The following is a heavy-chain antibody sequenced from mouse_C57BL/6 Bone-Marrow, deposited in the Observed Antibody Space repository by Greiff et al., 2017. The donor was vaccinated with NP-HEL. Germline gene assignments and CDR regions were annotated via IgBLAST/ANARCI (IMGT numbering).Heavy chain of an antibody. CDR3: ASYYFDY. CDR2: INPSTGGT. J-gene: IGHJ2*01. V-gene: IGHV1-42*01. CDR1: GYSFTGYY. Sequence: VQLKQSGPELVKPGALVKISCKASGYSFTGYYMNWVKQSPEKSLEWIGEINPSTGGTTYNQKFKATATLTLDKSTSTAYMKLKSLTSEDSAVYYCASYYFDYWGQGTTLTVSS.